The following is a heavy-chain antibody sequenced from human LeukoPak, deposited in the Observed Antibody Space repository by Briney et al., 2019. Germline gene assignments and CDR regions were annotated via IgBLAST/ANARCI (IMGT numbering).Heavy chain of an antibody. V-gene: IGHV4-4*07. CDR3: ARDASYYYGSGSPRHFDY. D-gene: IGHD3-10*01. CDR2: IYTSGST. CDR1: GGSISSYY. J-gene: IGHJ4*02. Sequence: PSETLSLTCTVSGGSISSYYWSWIRQPAGKGLEWIGRIYTSGSTNYNPSLKSRVTMSVDTSKNQFSLQLSSVTAADTAVYYCARDASYYYGSGSPRHFDYWGQGTLVTVSS.